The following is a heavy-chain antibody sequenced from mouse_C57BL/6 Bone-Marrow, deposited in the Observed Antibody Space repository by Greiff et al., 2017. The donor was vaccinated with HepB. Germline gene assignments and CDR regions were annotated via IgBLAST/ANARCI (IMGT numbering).Heavy chain of an antibody. Sequence: EVQLQQSGPGLVKPSQSLSLTCSVTGYSITSGYYWNWIRQFPGNKLEWMGYISYDGSNNYNPSLKNRISITRDTSKNQFFLKLNSVTTEDTATYYCAKIYYDYDGIAYWGQGTLVTVSA. CDR3: AKIYYDYDGIAY. CDR1: GYSITSGYY. J-gene: IGHJ3*01. CDR2: ISYDGSN. V-gene: IGHV3-6*01. D-gene: IGHD2-4*01.